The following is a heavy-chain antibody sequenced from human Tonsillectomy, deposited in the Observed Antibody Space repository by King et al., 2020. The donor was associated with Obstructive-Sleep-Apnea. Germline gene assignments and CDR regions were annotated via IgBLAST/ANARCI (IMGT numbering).Heavy chain of an antibody. CDR2: IYYSGST. J-gene: IGHJ4*02. CDR1: GGSISNYY. CDR3: ASGGWYYFDY. V-gene: IGHV4-59*01. Sequence: QLQESGPGLVKPSETLSLTCTVSGGSISNYYWSWIRPPPGKGLEWIGYIYYSGSTDYNPSLKSRVTISVDTSKNQFSLNLSSVTAADTAVYYCASGGWYYFDYWGQGTLVTVSS. D-gene: IGHD2-15*01.